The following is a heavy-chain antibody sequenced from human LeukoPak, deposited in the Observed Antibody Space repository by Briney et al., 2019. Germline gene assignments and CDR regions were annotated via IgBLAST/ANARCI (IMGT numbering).Heavy chain of an antibody. Sequence: ASVKVSCKASGYTFTGYYMHWVRQAPGQGLEWMGWINPSSGGTNYAQKFQGRVTMTRDTSISTAYMELSRLRSDDTAVYYCARRGYYYDSSGYQAPEYYFDYWGQGTLVTVSS. V-gene: IGHV1-2*02. CDR3: ARRGYYYDSSGYQAPEYYFDY. J-gene: IGHJ4*02. CDR1: GYTFTGYY. CDR2: INPSSGGT. D-gene: IGHD3-22*01.